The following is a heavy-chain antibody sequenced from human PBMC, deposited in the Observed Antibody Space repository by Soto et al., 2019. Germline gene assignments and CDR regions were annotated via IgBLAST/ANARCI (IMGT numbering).Heavy chain of an antibody. CDR3: ATPPPHMDV. J-gene: IGHJ6*02. CDR1: GFTFSSYS. CDR2: ISSSSGTI. Sequence: GGSLRLSCAASGFTFSSYSMNWVRQAPGKGLEWVSYISSSSGTIYYADSVKGRFTISRDNAKNSLYLQMNSLRAEDTAVYYCATPPPHMDVWGQGTTVTVSS. V-gene: IGHV3-48*01.